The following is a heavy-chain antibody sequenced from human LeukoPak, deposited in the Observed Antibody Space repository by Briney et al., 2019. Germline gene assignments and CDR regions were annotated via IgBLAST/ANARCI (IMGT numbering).Heavy chain of an antibody. D-gene: IGHD4-11*01. CDR3: ARQGHDYSNWVLDY. CDR1: GGSISSYY. J-gene: IGHJ4*02. V-gene: IGHV4-59*08. CDR2: IYYSGST. Sequence: PSETLSFTCTVSGGSISSYYWGWIRQPPGKGLEWIGYIYYSGSTNYNPSLKSRVTISVDTSKNQFSLKLSSVTAADTAVYYCARQGHDYSNWVLDYWGQGTLVTVSS.